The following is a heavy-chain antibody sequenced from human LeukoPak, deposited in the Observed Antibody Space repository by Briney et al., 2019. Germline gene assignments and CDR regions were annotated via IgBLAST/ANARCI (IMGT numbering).Heavy chain of an antibody. CDR1: GGTFSRYA. CDR3: AREGDYSTDDYYYGMDV. Sequence: GASVKVSCKASGGTFSRYAISWVRQAPGQGLEWMGGISPIFGTVNYAQKFQGRVTITADESTSTAYMEVSSLRSEDTAVYCCAREGDYSTDDYYYGMDVWGQGTTVTVSS. V-gene: IGHV1-69*13. J-gene: IGHJ6*02. D-gene: IGHD4-11*01. CDR2: ISPIFGTV.